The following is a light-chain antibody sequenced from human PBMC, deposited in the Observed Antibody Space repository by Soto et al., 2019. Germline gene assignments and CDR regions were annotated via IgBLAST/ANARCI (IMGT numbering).Light chain of an antibody. Sequence: EIVLTKSPATLSLSPGERATLSCRASQSVSNFLACSQQNPGHAPRPLICDASNRAYGIPARVSVSGSGTGLTLTISSLEPDDSSVYYCHHRDHWPPGYTFGQGNKLEI. J-gene: IGKJ2*01. CDR2: DAS. CDR3: HHRDHWPPGYT. V-gene: IGKV3-11*01. CDR1: QSVSNF.